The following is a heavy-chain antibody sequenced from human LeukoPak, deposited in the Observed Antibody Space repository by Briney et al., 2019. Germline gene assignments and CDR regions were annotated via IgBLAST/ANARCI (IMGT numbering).Heavy chain of an antibody. Sequence: SETLSLTCTVSGGSISSYYWSWIRQPPGKGLEWIGYIYYSGSTNYNPSLKSRVTISVDTSKNQFSLKLSSVTAADTAVYYCARQYYYDSIGYYVDYWGQGTLVTVSA. CDR3: ARQYYYDSIGYYVDY. CDR1: GGSISSYY. CDR2: IYYSGST. D-gene: IGHD3-22*01. V-gene: IGHV4-59*01. J-gene: IGHJ4*02.